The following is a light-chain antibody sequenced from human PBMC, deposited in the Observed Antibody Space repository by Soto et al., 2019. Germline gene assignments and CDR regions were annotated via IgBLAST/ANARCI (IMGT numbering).Light chain of an antibody. CDR3: QQRSDSIT. Sequence: EIVMTQSPATLSVSPGERATLSCWASHSVTTHLAWFQQRPGQTPRLLIYDASTRAPGIPARFSGRGSGADFTLTISSLEPEDFAVYYCQQRSDSITFGQGTRLEIK. CDR1: HSVTTH. CDR2: DAS. J-gene: IGKJ5*01. V-gene: IGKV3-11*01.